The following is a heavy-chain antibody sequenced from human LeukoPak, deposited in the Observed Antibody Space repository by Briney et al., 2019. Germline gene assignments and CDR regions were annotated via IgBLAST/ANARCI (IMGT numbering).Heavy chain of an antibody. D-gene: IGHD5-24*01. Sequence: GGSLRLSCAASGFTFNIYEFNWVRQAPGKGLEWLSYIDGSGNSIYYADSVKGRFTISRDNAKNSLYLQINSLRAEDTSVYYCARGENNYGYYYFDYWGQGTLVTVSS. CDR3: ARGENNYGYYYFDY. V-gene: IGHV3-48*03. CDR2: IDGSGNSI. CDR1: GFTFNIYE. J-gene: IGHJ4*02.